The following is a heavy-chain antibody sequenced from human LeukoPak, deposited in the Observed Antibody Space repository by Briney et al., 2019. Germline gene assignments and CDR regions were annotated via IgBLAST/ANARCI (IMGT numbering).Heavy chain of an antibody. D-gene: IGHD6-19*01. V-gene: IGHV4-59*08. Sequence: SETLSLTCAVYGGSFSGYYWSWIRQHPGKGLEWIGYIYYSGSTNYNPSLKSRVTISVDTSKNQFSLKLSSVTAADAAIYYCARAVSGRFDYWGQGTLVTVSS. CDR3: ARAVSGRFDY. CDR1: GGSFSGYY. J-gene: IGHJ4*02. CDR2: IYYSGST.